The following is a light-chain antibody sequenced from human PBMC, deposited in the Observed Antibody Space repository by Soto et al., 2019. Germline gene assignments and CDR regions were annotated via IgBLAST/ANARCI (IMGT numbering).Light chain of an antibody. CDR1: QNVRSY. J-gene: IGKJ5*01. CDR2: DAS. V-gene: IGKV3-11*01. Sequence: EIMLTQSPATLSLSPCEGATLSLGASQNVRSYLAGYQQKPGQPPRLLIYDASNRATGIPARFSGSWSGTDFTLTISSLEAEDFAVYYCQHRSNWPIPFGQGTRLEI. CDR3: QHRSNWPIP.